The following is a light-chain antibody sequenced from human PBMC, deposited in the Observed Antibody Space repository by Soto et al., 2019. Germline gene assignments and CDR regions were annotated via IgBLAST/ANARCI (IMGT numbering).Light chain of an antibody. CDR2: GTS. Sequence: EIVLTQSPGTLSLSPGERATLSCRASQSVSSNYLAWYQQKPGQAPSLLIYGTSGRTAGIPDRVSGSGSGTDFTLAISRREPEDVLAEYCWQYCGSPMTFGQGTRLEIK. V-gene: IGKV3-20*01. J-gene: IGKJ2*01. CDR1: QSVSSNY. CDR3: WQYCGSPMT.